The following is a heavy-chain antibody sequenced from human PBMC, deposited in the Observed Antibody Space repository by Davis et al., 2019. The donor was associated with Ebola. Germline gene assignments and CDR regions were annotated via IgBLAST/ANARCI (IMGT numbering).Heavy chain of an antibody. J-gene: IGHJ6*02. D-gene: IGHD6-6*01. CDR1: GFTFSDYY. Sequence: PGGSLRLSCAASGFTFSDYYMSWIRQAPGKGLEWVLYISSSGSTIYYADSVKGRFTIPRDNAKNSLYLQMNSLRAEDTAVYYCARSSSPTRWNYYYYGMDVWGQGTTVTVSS. V-gene: IGHV3-11*01. CDR2: ISSSGSTI. CDR3: ARSSSPTRWNYYYYGMDV.